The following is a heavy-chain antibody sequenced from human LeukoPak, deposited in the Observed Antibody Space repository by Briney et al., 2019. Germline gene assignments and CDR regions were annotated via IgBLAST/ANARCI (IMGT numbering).Heavy chain of an antibody. D-gene: IGHD2/OR15-2a*01. CDR2: INGATGNT. Sequence: ASLKLSCKASGYTFTSHALHWVRQAPGESLEWMAWINGATGNTEYSQKFQARVTITRDTSASTAYMELSSLRSEDTAVYYCARSIIIVPNTSYYYYYMDVWGQGTTVTVSS. V-gene: IGHV1-3*01. CDR3: ARSIIIVPNTSYYYYYMDV. J-gene: IGHJ6*02. CDR1: GYTFTSHA.